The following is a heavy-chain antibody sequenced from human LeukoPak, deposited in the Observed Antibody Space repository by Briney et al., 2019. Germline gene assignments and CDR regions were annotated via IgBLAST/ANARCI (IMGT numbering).Heavy chain of an antibody. J-gene: IGHJ6*02. Sequence: SVKVSCRASGGTFSSHAISWVRQAPGQGLEWMGGIIPIFGTANYAQKFQGRVTITADESTSTAYMELSSLRSEDTAVYYCASDYGDYYYSLYYYYYGMDVWGQGTTVTVSS. V-gene: IGHV1-69*01. CDR3: ASDYGDYYYSLYYYYYGMDV. CDR2: IIPIFGTA. D-gene: IGHD4-17*01. CDR1: GGTFSSHA.